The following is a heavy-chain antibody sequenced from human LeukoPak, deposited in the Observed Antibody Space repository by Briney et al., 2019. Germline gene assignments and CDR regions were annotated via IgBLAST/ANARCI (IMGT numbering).Heavy chain of an antibody. CDR3: ARGKIAARPDPFDY. CDR1: GYTFTSYD. CDR2: MNPNSGGT. Sequence: ASVKVSCKASGYTFTSYDINWVRQATGQGLEWMGWMNPNSGGTNYAQKFQGRVTMTRDTSISTAYMELSRLRSDDTAVYYCARGKIAARPDPFDYWGQGTLVTVSS. D-gene: IGHD6-6*01. J-gene: IGHJ4*02. V-gene: IGHV1-2*02.